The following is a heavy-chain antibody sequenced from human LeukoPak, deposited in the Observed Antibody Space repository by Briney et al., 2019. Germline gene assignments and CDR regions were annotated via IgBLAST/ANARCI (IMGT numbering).Heavy chain of an antibody. CDR2: INHSGST. CDR3: ARDGGASSTTY. J-gene: IGHJ4*02. CDR1: GGSFSGYY. V-gene: IGHV4-34*01. Sequence: SETLSLTCAVYGGSFSGYYWSWIRQPPGKGLEWIGEINHSGSTNYNPSLKSRVTISVDTSKNQFSLKLSSVTAADTAVYYCARDGGASSTTYWGQGTLVTVSS. D-gene: IGHD2-2*01.